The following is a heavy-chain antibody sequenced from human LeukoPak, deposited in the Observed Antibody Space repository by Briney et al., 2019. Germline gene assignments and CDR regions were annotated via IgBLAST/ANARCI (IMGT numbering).Heavy chain of an antibody. CDR2: IYYSGST. V-gene: IGHV4-59*08. Sequence: PSETLSLTCTVSGGSIGSYYWSWIRQPPGKGLEWIGYIYYSGSTNYNPSLKSRVTISVDTSKNQFSLKLSSVTAADTAMYYCARQYYTYGYIDYWGQGTVVTVSS. J-gene: IGHJ4*02. CDR1: GGSIGSYY. D-gene: IGHD5-18*01. CDR3: ARQYYTYGYIDY.